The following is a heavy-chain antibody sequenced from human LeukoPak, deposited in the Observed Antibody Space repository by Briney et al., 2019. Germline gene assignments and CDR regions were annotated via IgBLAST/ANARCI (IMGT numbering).Heavy chain of an antibody. J-gene: IGHJ4*02. CDR3: AREGNYYDSSGYPYFDY. CDR1: GFTFSSYG. CDR2: ISGSGGST. D-gene: IGHD3-22*01. V-gene: IGHV3-23*01. Sequence: PGGSLRLSCAASGFTFSSYGMSWVRQAPGKGLEWVSAISGSGGSTYYADSVKGRFTISRDNAKNTLYLQMSSLRAEDTAVYYCAREGNYYDSSGYPYFDYWGQGTLVTVSS.